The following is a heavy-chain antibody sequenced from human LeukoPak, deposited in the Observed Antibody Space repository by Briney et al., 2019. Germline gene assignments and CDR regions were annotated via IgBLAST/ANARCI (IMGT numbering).Heavy chain of an antibody. V-gene: IGHV3-30*18. D-gene: IGHD3-22*01. CDR2: ISYDGSNK. CDR1: GFTFSSYG. J-gene: IGHJ2*01. Sequence: GGSLRLSCAASGFTFSSYGMHWVRQAPGKGLEWVAVISYDGSNKYYADSVKGRFTISRDNSKNTLYLQMNSLRAGDTAVYYCAKNRDRGVPTYYYDSSGSSHFDLWGRGTLVTVSS. CDR3: AKNRDRGVPTYYYDSSGSSHFDL.